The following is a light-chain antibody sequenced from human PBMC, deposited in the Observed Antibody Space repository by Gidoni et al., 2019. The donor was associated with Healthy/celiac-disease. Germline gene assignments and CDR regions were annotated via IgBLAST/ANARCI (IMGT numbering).Light chain of an antibody. CDR1: QSVSSN. J-gene: IGKJ2*01. CDR2: CAS. V-gene: IGKV3-15*01. Sequence: DIVMTQSPATLSVSPGERATLSCRASQSVSSNLAWYQQKPGQAPRLLIYCASTRATGIPARFSGSGSGTEFTLTISSLQSEDFAVYYCQQYNNWPLYTFGQGTKLEIK. CDR3: QQYNNWPLYT.